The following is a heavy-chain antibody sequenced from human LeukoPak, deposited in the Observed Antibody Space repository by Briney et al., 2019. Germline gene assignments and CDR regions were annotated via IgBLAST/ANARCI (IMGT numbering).Heavy chain of an antibody. Sequence: GGSLRLSCAASGFTFSTYTMNWVRQAPGKGLEWVSSIYSSGSYIYYADSVQGRFTISRDNAKNSLYLQMNSLRAEDTALYYCARDRTTVSSPLDYWGQGTLVIVSS. CDR2: IYSSGSYI. D-gene: IGHD4-17*01. CDR3: ARDRTTVSSPLDY. J-gene: IGHJ4*02. V-gene: IGHV3-21*01. CDR1: GFTFSTYT.